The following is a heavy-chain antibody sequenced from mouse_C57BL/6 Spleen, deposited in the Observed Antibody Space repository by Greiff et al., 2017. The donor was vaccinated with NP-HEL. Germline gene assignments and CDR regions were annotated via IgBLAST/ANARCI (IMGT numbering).Heavy chain of an antibody. D-gene: IGHD1-1*01. CDR2: IDPSDSYT. CDR1: GYTFTSYW. V-gene: IGHV1-50*01. Sequence: VQLQQPGAELVKPGASVKLSCKASGYTFTSYWMQWVKQRPGQGLEWIGEIDPSDSYTNYNQKFKGKATLTVDTSSSTAYMQLSSLTSEDSAVYYCARRRNYGSSDYFDYWGQGTTLTVSS. J-gene: IGHJ2*01. CDR3: ARRRNYGSSDYFDY.